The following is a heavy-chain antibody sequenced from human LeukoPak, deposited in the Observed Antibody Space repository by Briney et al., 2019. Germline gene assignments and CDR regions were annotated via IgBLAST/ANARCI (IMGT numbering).Heavy chain of an antibody. CDR2: ISSSGSPI. Sequence: PGGSLRLSCAASGFNFSSYEMNWLRQAPGKGLAWVSYISSSGSPIYYADSVKGRFTISRDNAKNSLYLQMNSLRAEDTAVYYCARERMDTMGDAFDIWGRGTMDSVSS. V-gene: IGHV3-48*03. J-gene: IGHJ3*02. CDR1: GFNFSSYE. CDR3: ARERMDTMGDAFDI. D-gene: IGHD5-12*01.